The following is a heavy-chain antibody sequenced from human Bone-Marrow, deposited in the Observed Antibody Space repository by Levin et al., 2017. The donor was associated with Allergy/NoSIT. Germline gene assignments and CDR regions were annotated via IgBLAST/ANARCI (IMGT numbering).Heavy chain of an antibody. Sequence: RSGGSLRLSCAVSGFTFSNYGMHWVRQAPGEGLEWVAIISYDATHKYYADSVKGRFTISRDNSKNTVYLQMDSLRVEDTAVYYCAKDLGYSADPYNWFDPWGQGTLVTVSS. CDR2: ISYDATHK. V-gene: IGHV3-30*18. J-gene: IGHJ5*02. CDR3: AKDLGYSADPYNWFDP. CDR1: GFTFSNYG. D-gene: IGHD4-11*01.